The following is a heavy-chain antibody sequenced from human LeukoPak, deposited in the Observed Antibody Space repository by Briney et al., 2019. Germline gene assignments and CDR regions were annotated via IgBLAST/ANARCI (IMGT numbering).Heavy chain of an antibody. CDR2: IIPIFGTA. J-gene: IGHJ5*02. CDR3: ARTLYYDSSGYYYGGFDP. CDR1: GGTFSSYA. V-gene: IGHV1-69*13. D-gene: IGHD3-22*01. Sequence: SVKVSCKASGGTFSSYAISWVRQAPGQGLEWVGGIIPIFGTANYAQKFQGRVTITADESTSTAYMELSSLRSEDTAVYYCARTLYYDSSGYYYGGFDPWGQGTLVTVSS.